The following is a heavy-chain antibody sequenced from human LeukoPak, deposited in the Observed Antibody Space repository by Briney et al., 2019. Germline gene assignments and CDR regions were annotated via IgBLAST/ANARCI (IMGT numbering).Heavy chain of an antibody. J-gene: IGHJ3*02. V-gene: IGHV1-8*03. CDR2: MNPNSGNT. D-gene: IGHD6-13*01. CDR3: ARDSAAAGYDAFDI. CDR1: GYTSTSYD. Sequence: ASVKVSCKASGYTSTSYDINWVRQATGQGLEWMGWMNPNSGNTAYAQKFQGRVTITRNTSISTAYMELSSLRSEDTAVYYCARDSAAAGYDAFDIWGQGTMVTVSS.